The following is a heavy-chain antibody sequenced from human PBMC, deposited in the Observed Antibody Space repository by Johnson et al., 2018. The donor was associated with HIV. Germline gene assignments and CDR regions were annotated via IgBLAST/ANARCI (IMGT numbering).Heavy chain of an antibody. CDR1: GFIFSGFG. Sequence: VQLVESGGGVVQPGRSLRLSCAASGFIFSGFGLHWVRQAPGKGLEWVACISYDGGNKYYADSVRGRISISRDNSKKTLYLQMNSLRAEDTALYYCARPGGGAPDAFDIWGQGTMVTVSS. CDR3: ARPGGGAPDAFDI. CDR2: ISYDGGNK. D-gene: IGHD3-10*01. J-gene: IGHJ3*02. V-gene: IGHV3-30*03.